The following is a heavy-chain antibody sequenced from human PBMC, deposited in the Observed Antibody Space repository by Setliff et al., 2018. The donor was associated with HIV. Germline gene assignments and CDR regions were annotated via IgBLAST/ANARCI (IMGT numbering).Heavy chain of an antibody. CDR2: IYYSGST. J-gene: IGHJ4*02. D-gene: IGHD3-10*01. V-gene: IGHV4-31*03. Sequence: PSETLSLTCTVSGGSISSGDYYWSWIRQPPGKGLEWIGYIYYSGSTYYNPSFISRVTISVDTSKSQFSLRLNSVTATDTALYYCARGRFHRLHRPYSGSGSLGIQYFDYWGQGTLVTVSS. CDR3: ARGRFHRLHRPYSGSGSLGIQYFDY. CDR1: GGSISSGDYY.